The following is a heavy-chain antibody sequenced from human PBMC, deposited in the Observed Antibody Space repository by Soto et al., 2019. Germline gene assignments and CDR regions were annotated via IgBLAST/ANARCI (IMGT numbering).Heavy chain of an antibody. Sequence: PGASLKNSCKGSGYSFTSYWIGWVRQMPGGGLEWMGIIYPGDSDTRYSPSFQGQVTISADKSISTAYLQWSSLKASDTAMYYCARSTPFNYYDSSGYLDYWGQGTLVTVSA. CDR2: IYPGDSDT. J-gene: IGHJ4*02. CDR1: GYSFTSYW. D-gene: IGHD3-22*01. V-gene: IGHV5-51*01. CDR3: ARSTPFNYYDSSGYLDY.